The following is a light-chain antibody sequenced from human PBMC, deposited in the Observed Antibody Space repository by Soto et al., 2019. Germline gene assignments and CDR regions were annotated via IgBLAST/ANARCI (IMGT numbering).Light chain of an antibody. CDR2: GAS. V-gene: IGKV1-27*01. CDR1: QGIGNY. Sequence: DIQMTQSPSSLSASVGDRVTITCRASQGIGNYLTWYQQKPGKVPKFLIYGASTLQSGVPSRFSGNGSGTDFTLTISSLQPEDVATYYCQKYNSAPLTFGQGTKVEIK. J-gene: IGKJ1*01. CDR3: QKYNSAPLT.